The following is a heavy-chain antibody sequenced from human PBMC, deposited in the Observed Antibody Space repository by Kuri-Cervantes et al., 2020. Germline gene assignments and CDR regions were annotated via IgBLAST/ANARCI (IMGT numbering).Heavy chain of an antibody. CDR2: ISSDGSST. D-gene: IGHD3-10*01. CDR3: ASMVRGVIIMEYYFDY. V-gene: IGHV3-74*01. CDR1: GFTFSSYW. J-gene: IGHJ4*02. Sequence: GESLKISCAASGFTFSSYWMHWVHQAPGKGLVWVSRISSDGSSTRYADSVKGRFTISRDNSKNTLYLQMNSLRAEDTAVYYCASMVRGVIIMEYYFDYWGQGTLVTVSS.